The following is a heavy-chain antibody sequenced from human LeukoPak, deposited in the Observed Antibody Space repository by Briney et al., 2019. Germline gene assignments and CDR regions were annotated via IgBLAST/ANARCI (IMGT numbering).Heavy chain of an antibody. J-gene: IGHJ4*02. CDR3: AKQGVGAYSDY. CDR1: GFTFDDYA. D-gene: IGHD1-26*01. CDR2: ISWDGGST. V-gene: IGHV3-43D*03. Sequence: GGSLRLSCAASGFTFDDYAMHWVRQAPGKGLEWVSLISWDGGSTYYADSVKGRFTISRDNSKNSLYLQMNSLRAEDTAVYYCAKQGVGAYSDYWGQGTLVTVSS.